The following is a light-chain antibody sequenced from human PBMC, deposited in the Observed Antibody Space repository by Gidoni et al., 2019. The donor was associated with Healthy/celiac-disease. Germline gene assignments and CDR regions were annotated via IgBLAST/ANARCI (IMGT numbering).Light chain of an antibody. J-gene: IGKJ1*01. Sequence: DIQMTQSPSSLSASVGDRVTITCRESQSISSYLNWYQQKPGKAPKLLIYAAASLQSGVQSRFSGSGSGTDFTLTISSLQPEDFATYYCQQSYSTPQTFGQGTKVEIK. CDR1: QSISSY. CDR2: AAA. CDR3: QQSYSTPQT. V-gene: IGKV1-39*01.